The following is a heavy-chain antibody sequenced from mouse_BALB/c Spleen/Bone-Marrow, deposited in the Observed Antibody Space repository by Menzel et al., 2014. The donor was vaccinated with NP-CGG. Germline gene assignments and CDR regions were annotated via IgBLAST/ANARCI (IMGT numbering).Heavy chain of an antibody. V-gene: IGHV1-87*01. D-gene: IGHD3-2*02. CDR1: GYTFTSYW. CDR2: IYPGDGDT. CDR3: ARSGAMDY. J-gene: IGHJ4*01. Sequence: QVQLQQSGAELARPGASVKLSCKASGYTFTSYWMQWVKQRPGQGLEWIGAIYPGDGDTRYTQKFKGKATLTAGKSSSTAYMQLSSLASEDSAVYYCARSGAMDYWGQGTSVTVSS.